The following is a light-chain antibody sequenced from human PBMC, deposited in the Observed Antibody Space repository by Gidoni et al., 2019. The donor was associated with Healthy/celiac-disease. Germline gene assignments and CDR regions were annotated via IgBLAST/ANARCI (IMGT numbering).Light chain of an antibody. V-gene: IGKV1-39*01. Sequence: DIQMTQSPSSLSASVGDRVTITCRANQSISSYLNWYQQKPGKAPKLLIYAASSLQSGVQSRFSGSGSGTDFTLTISSLQPEDFATYYCQQSYSTPRTFGQXTKLEIK. CDR1: QSISSY. CDR2: AAS. J-gene: IGKJ2*01. CDR3: QQSYSTPRT.